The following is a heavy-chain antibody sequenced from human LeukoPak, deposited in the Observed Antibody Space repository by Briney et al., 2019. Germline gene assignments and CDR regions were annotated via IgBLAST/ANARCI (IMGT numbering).Heavy chain of an antibody. D-gene: IGHD6-13*01. CDR1: GYTFTSYG. Sequence: ASVKVSCKASGYTFTSYGISSVRQAPGQGLEWMGWISAYNGNTNYAQKLQGRVTMTTDTSTSTAYMELRSLRSDDTAVYYCARAIGGAAAGLAFDYWGQGTLVTVSS. V-gene: IGHV1-18*01. CDR3: ARAIGGAAAGLAFDY. CDR2: ISAYNGNT. J-gene: IGHJ4*02.